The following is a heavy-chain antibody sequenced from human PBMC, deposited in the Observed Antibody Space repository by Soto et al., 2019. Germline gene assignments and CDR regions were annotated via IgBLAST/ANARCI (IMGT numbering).Heavy chain of an antibody. V-gene: IGHV3-21*01. CDR3: ARDGDSGPPGYYYYYYGMDV. CDR1: GFTFSSYS. J-gene: IGHJ6*02. Sequence: EVQLVESGGGLVKPGGSLRLSCAASGFTFSSYSMNWVRQAPGKRLEWVSSISSSSSYIYYADSVKGRFTISRDNAKNSLYLLMNILRAEDMAVYYCARDGDSGPPGYYYYYYGMDVWRQGTTVTVSS. D-gene: IGHD5-12*01. CDR2: ISSSSSYI.